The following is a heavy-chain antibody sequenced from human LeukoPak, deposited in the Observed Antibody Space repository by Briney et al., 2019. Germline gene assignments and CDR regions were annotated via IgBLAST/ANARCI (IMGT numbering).Heavy chain of an antibody. CDR3: HMGEDGYNGNYGMDV. CDR1: GGTFSGYA. J-gene: IGHJ6*02. CDR2: IIPIVGIV. Sequence: SVKVSCKASGGTFSGYAISWVRQAPGQGLEWMGRIIPIVGIVNYAQKFQGRVTIIADKSTSTAYMELSSLKSEDTAVYYCHMGEDGYNGNYGMDVWGQGTTVTVSS. D-gene: IGHD5-24*01. V-gene: IGHV1-69*04.